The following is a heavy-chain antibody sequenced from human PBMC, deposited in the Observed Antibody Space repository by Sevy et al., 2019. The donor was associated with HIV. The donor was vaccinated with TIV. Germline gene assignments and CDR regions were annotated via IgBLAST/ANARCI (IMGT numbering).Heavy chain of an antibody. CDR3: TLEGLYCSGGTCYSEGFDS. CDR2: IKSKTDGGTT. D-gene: IGHD2-15*01. V-gene: IGHV3-15*01. CDR1: GFTVSDAW. Sequence: GGSLRLSCAAFGFTVSDAWMSWVRQAPGKGLQWVGRIKSKTDGGTTDYVTPVKGRFTISRDDSKNTLYLQINSLKTEDTAVYYCTLEGLYCSGGTCYSEGFDSWGQGIPVTVSS. J-gene: IGHJ4*02.